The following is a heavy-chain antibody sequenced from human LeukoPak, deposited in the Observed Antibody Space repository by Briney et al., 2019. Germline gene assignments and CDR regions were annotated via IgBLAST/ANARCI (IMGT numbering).Heavy chain of an antibody. CDR1: GGSISSGSYY. V-gene: IGHV4-61*02. CDR2: IYTSGST. Sequence: PSETLSLTCTVSGGSISSGSYYWSWIRQPAGKGLEWIGRIYTSGSTNYNPSLKSRVTISVDTSKNQFSLKLSSVTAADTAVYYCARAYSSSPMDVWGKGTTVTVSS. D-gene: IGHD6-6*01. CDR3: ARAYSSSPMDV. J-gene: IGHJ6*04.